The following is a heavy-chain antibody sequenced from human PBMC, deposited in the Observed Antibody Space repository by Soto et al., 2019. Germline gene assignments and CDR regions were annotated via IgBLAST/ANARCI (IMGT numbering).Heavy chain of an antibody. CDR3: ARVWVGTTFAYYYGMDV. D-gene: IGHD1-1*01. J-gene: IGHJ6*02. CDR2: IIPIFGTA. CDR1: GGTFSSYA. Sequence: GASVKVSCKASGGTFSSYAISWVRQAPGQGLEWMGGIIPIFGTANYAQKFQGRVTITADESTSTAYMELSSLRSEDTAVYYCARVWVGTTFAYYYGMDVWGQGTTVTVSS. V-gene: IGHV1-69*13.